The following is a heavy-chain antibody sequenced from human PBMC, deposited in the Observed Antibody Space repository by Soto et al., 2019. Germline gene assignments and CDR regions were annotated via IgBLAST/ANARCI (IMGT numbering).Heavy chain of an antibody. CDR2: INEDGSEK. CDR3: ARGRYQFDY. J-gene: IGHJ4*02. D-gene: IGHD3-16*02. V-gene: IGHV3-7*01. CDR1: GFILSSYA. Sequence: EVQLVESGGGLVQPGGSLRLSCAASGFILSSYAMTWVRQAPGKGLEWVANINEDGSEKDYVDSVKGRFTISRDNAKNSLSLQMNSLRAEDTAVYYCARGRYQFDYWGQETLVTVSS.